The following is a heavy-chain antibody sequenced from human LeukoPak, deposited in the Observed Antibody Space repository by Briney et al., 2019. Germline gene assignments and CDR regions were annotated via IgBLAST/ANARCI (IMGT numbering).Heavy chain of an antibody. CDR2: IKRKTDGGTT. CDR1: GFSLSKPW. Sequence: GGSLRLSCAAYGFSLSKPWMSWVRQAPGKGLEWVGRIKRKTDGGTTDYAAPVKGRFTISRDDSKNTLNLQMDSLKTEDTAMYYCTTDDRYWGQGILVTVSS. V-gene: IGHV3-15*01. CDR3: TTDDRY. J-gene: IGHJ4*02.